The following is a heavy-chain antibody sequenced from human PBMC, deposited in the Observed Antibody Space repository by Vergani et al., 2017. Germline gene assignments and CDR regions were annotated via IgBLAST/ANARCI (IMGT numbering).Heavy chain of an antibody. Sequence: VQLVESAGGVVQPGGSLRLSCAASGFTFIMHAMSWVRQAPGKGLEWVSTLSASDRRTHYADSVKGRFTISRDISKNTLFLHMNSLRPEDTAVYYCAKVGRSEVAGTFGAFDIWGQGTMVTVSS. CDR3: AKVGRSEVAGTFGAFDI. V-gene: IGHV3-23*04. CDR2: LSASDRRT. CDR1: GFTFIMHA. J-gene: IGHJ3*02. D-gene: IGHD6-19*01.